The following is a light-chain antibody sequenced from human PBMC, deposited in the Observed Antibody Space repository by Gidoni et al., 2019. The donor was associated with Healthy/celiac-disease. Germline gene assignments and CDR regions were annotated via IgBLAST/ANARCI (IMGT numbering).Light chain of an antibody. V-gene: IGKV3-20*01. Sequence: ESVLTQSPGTLSLSPGERATLSCRASQSVSSSYLAWYQQKPGQAPRLFIYGASSRATGIPDRFSGSGSGTDFTLTISRLEPEDFAVYYCQQYGSSPYTFGQGTKLEIK. CDR1: QSVSSSY. CDR3: QQYGSSPYT. J-gene: IGKJ2*01. CDR2: GAS.